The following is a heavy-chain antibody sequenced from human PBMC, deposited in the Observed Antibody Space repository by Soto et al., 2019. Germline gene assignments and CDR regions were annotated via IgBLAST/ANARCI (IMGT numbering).Heavy chain of an antibody. V-gene: IGHV4-39*01. CDR3: ARHGSY. J-gene: IGHJ4*02. Sequence: SETLSLTCTVSGVSISNTSYYWGWIRQPPGKGLEWIGTIYFSGSTFYNPSLKSRLTISVDTSKNQFSLRLSSVTAADTAVYYCARHGSYWGQGTLVTISS. CDR2: IYFSGST. CDR1: GVSISNTSYY.